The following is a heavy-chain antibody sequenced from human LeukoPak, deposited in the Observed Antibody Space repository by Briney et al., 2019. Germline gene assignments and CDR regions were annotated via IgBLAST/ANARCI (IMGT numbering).Heavy chain of an antibody. Sequence: ASVKVSCKASGYTFTGYYMHWVRRAPGQGLEWMGWINPNSGGTNYAQKFQGRVTMTRDTSISTAYMELSRLRSDDTAVYYCARSSGYGGYYYYYMDVWGKGTTVTVSS. CDR3: ARSSGYGGYYYYYMDV. CDR2: INPNSGGT. D-gene: IGHD5-12*01. V-gene: IGHV1-2*02. CDR1: GYTFTGYY. J-gene: IGHJ6*03.